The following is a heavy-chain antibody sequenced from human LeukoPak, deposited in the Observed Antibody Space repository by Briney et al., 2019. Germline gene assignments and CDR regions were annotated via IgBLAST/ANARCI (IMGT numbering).Heavy chain of an antibody. CDR1: GLTFADYG. V-gene: IGHV3-23*01. J-gene: IGHJ4*02. D-gene: IGHD3-10*01. CDR3: AKDGVWQSYYFDY. CDR2: ISDSGGNT. Sequence: PGGSLRLSCAVSGLTFADYGLSWVRQAPGKGLEWVSSISDSGGNTYYADSVKGRFTISRDNSKNTLFLQMNSLRAEDTAVYYCAKDGVWQSYYFDYWGRGTLVTVSS.